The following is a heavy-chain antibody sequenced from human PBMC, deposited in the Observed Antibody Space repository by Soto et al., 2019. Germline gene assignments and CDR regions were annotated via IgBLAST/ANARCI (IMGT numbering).Heavy chain of an antibody. J-gene: IGHJ6*02. D-gene: IGHD2-15*01. V-gene: IGHV3-30*18. Sequence: QVQLVESGGGVVQPGRSLRLSCAASGFTFSSYGMHWVRQAPGKGLEWVAVISYDGSNKYYADSVKGRFTISRDNSKNTLYLQMNCLRAEDTAVYYCAKDAYSSGEEGDYYYGMDVWGPGTTVTVSS. CDR1: GFTFSSYG. CDR3: AKDAYSSGEEGDYYYGMDV. CDR2: ISYDGSNK.